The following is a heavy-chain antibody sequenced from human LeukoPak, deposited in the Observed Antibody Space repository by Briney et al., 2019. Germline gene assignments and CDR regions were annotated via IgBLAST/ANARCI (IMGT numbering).Heavy chain of an antibody. CDR2: IRYDGSDK. J-gene: IGHJ4*02. Sequence: GGSLRLSCGASGFIFSDYGMHWVRQVPGKGLEWVAFIRYDGSDKYYVDSVKGRFTISKDNSKNTLSLQMNSLRAEDTAVYYCAKVRVGTAHFDYWGQGTLVTVSS. CDR3: AKVRVGTAHFDY. V-gene: IGHV3-30*02. D-gene: IGHD2-15*01. CDR1: GFIFSDYG.